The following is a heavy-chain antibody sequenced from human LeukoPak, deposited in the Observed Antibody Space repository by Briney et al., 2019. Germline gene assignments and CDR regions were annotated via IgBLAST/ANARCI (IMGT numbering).Heavy chain of an antibody. J-gene: IGHJ6*02. CDR2: ISYDGSNK. CDR1: GFTFSSYA. Sequence: GGSLRLSCAASGFTFSSYAMHWVRQAPGKGLEWVAVISYDGSNKYYADSVKGRFTISGDNSKNTLYLQMNSLRAEDTAVYYCARNLAYYYYYGMDVWGQGTTVTVSS. CDR3: ARNLAYYYYYGMDV. V-gene: IGHV3-30-3*01.